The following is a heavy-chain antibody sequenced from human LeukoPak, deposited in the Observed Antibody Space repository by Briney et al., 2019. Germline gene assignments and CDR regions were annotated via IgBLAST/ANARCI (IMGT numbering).Heavy chain of an antibody. J-gene: IGHJ4*02. CDR2: INYSGST. D-gene: IGHD5-18*01. CDR3: ARGRGRAYSYGFRY. V-gene: IGHV4-39*01. Sequence: SETLSLTCTVSGGSITSSSYYRGWIRQPPGTGLEWIGSINYSGSTNYNPSLKSRVTISVDTSKNQFSLKLSSVTAADTAVYYCARGRGRAYSYGFRYWGQGTLVTVSS. CDR1: GGSITSSSYY.